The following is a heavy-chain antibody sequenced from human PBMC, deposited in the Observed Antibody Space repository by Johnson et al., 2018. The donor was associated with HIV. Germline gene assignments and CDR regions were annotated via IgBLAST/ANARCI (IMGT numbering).Heavy chain of an antibody. V-gene: IGHV3-30*19. CDR1: GFTFSTYG. J-gene: IGHJ3*02. CDR2: MWYDGSNK. Sequence: QVQLVESGGGLVKPGGSLRLSCAASGFTFSTYGMHWVRQAPGKGLEWLAVMWYDGSNKYYADSVKGRFTISRDTSKNTLYLQMNSLRTEDTAVYYCARGRGFHYYDSRDYSDDAFDIWGQGTMVTVSS. CDR3: ARGRGFHYYDSRDYSDDAFDI. D-gene: IGHD3-22*01.